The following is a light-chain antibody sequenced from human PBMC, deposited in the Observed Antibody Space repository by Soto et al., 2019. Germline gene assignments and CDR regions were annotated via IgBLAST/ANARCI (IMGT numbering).Light chain of an antibody. Sequence: DVVMTQSPLSLPVTLGQPASISCRSSQSLVYSDGNTYLNWFQQRPGQSPRRLIYNVSNRDSGVPDRVSGSGSGTDFTLKISRVEAEDVGFYYCMQGTHSLYTFGQGTKLEIK. CDR1: QSLVYSDGNTY. CDR3: MQGTHSLYT. J-gene: IGKJ2*01. V-gene: IGKV2-30*01. CDR2: NVS.